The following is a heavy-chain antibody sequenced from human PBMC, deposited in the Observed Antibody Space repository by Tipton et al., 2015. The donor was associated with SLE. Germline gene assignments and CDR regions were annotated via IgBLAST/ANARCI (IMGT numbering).Heavy chain of an antibody. J-gene: IGHJ6*03. D-gene: IGHD3-22*01. CDR1: GESFSGYY. Sequence: TLSLTCAVYGESFSGYYWSWIRQPPGKGLEWIGEISPSVSTNYNPSLKSRVTISVDTSKNQFSLKLSSVTAADTAVYYCARVPTYYYDSSGYYYNYYYYYMDVWGKGTTVTVSS. CDR2: ISPSVST. V-gene: IGHV4-34*01. CDR3: ARVPTYYYDSSGYYYNYYYYYMDV.